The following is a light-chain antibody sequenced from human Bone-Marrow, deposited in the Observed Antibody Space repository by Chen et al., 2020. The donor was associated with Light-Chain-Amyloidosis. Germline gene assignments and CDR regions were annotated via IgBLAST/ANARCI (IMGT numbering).Light chain of an antibody. Sequence: KFLLTQPHSVSESPGKTVIISCTRSSGSIATNYVQWYQQRPGSSPTTVIYEDDQRPSGVPARFSGSIERSSNSASLTISGLKTEDEADYYCQSYQGSSQGVFGGGTKLTVL. J-gene: IGLJ3*02. CDR1: SGSIATNY. CDR2: EDD. CDR3: QSYQGSSQGV. V-gene: IGLV6-57*01.